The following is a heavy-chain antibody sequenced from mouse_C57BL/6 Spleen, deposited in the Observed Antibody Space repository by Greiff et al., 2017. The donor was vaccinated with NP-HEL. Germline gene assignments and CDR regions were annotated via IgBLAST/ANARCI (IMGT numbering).Heavy chain of an antibody. V-gene: IGHV1-80*01. CDR2: IYPGDGDT. CDR1: GYAFSSYW. D-gene: IGHD1-2*01. Sequence: VMLVESGAELVKPGASVKISCKASGYAFSSYWMNWVKQRPGKGLEWIGQIYPGDGDTNYNGKFKGKATLTADKSSSTAYMQLSSLTSEDSAVYFCARSEATAPNAMDYWGQGTSVTVSS. CDR3: ARSEATAPNAMDY. J-gene: IGHJ4*01.